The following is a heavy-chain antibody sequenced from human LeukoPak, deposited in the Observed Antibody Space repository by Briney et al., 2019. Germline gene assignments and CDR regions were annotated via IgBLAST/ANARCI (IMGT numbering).Heavy chain of an antibody. D-gene: IGHD3-16*01. J-gene: IGHJ4*02. V-gene: IGHV3-23*01. CDR1: RFIFSNYA. CDR2: ISADGRST. CDR3: AKDLGRDGDEIFDY. Sequence: GGSLRLSCAPSRFIFSNYAMTWVRQAPGRGLEWVSTISADGRSTHYADSVGGRLTISRDNSKNMLYLQMNSLRAEDTALYYCAKDLGRDGDEIFDYWGQGTLVTVSS.